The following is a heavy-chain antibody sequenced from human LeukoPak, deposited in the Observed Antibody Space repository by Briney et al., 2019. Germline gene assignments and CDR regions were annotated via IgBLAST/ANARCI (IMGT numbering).Heavy chain of an antibody. CDR2: IKQDGSEK. CDR1: GFTFSSYW. Sequence: GGSLRLSCAASGFTFSSYWMSWVRQAPRKGLGRVANIKQDGSEKYYVDSAKGRFTISRDNAKISLYLQMNSVRAEDTAVYSCARVYPITRFDPWGQGTLVTVSS. CDR3: ARVYPITRFDP. D-gene: IGHD2-8*01. J-gene: IGHJ5*02. V-gene: IGHV3-7*01.